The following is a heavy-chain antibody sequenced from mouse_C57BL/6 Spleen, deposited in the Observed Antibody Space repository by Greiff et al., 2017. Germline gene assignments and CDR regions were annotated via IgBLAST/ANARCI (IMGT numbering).Heavy chain of an antibody. V-gene: IGHV5-17*03. Sequence: EVKLVESGGGLVKPGGSLKLSCAASGFTFSNYGMYWVRQTPDKRLEWVAYISSGSSYIYYPDTVKGRFTISRDNDKNNLYLQMSSLRSEDTAMYYCARHAVFCASWFAYWGQWTLVTVSA. CDR1: GFTFSNYG. CDR3: ARHAVFCASWFAY. J-gene: IGHJ3*01. CDR2: ISSGSSYI.